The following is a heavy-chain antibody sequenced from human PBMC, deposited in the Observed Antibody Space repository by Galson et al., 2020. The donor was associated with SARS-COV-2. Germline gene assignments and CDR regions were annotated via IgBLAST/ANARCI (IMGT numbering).Heavy chain of an antibody. CDR1: VYTLTSYY. Sequence: ASVNVSCKASVYTLTSYYMHWVRQAPGQGREWMGIINPSDCSTSYAQKFQGRVTMTRDTSPSTVYMELSSLRAEDTAVYYCASDRRDCSGGSCYYFAYWGQGTLVTVSS. J-gene: IGHJ4*02. D-gene: IGHD2-15*01. CDR3: ASDRRDCSGGSCYYFAY. CDR2: INPSDCST. V-gene: IGHV1-46*01.